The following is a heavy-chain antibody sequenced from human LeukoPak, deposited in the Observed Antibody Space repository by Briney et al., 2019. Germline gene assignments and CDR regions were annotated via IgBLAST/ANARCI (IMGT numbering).Heavy chain of an antibody. V-gene: IGHV1-69*13. CDR1: GGTFSSYA. D-gene: IGHD3-10*01. CDR3: ARGTYYYGSGSSSYYYYYMDV. Sequence: GASVKVSCKASGGTFSSYAISWVRQAPGQGLEWMGGIIPIFGTANYAQKFQGRVTITADESTSTAYMELSSLRSEDTAVYYCARGTYYYGSGSSSYYYYYMDVWGKGTTVTISS. J-gene: IGHJ6*03. CDR2: IIPIFGTA.